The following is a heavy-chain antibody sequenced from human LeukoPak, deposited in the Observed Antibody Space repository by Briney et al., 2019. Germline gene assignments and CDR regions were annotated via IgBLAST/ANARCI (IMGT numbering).Heavy chain of an antibody. Sequence: PGGSLRLSCAASGFTFSSYSMNWVRQAPRKGLEWVSSISRSSSYIYYADSVKGRFTISRDNAKNSLYLQMNSLRAEDTAVYYCARDLGRYCSGGSCYPDYWGQGTLVTVSS. CDR1: GFTFSSYS. CDR2: ISRSSSYI. D-gene: IGHD2-15*01. J-gene: IGHJ4*02. V-gene: IGHV3-21*01. CDR3: ARDLGRYCSGGSCYPDY.